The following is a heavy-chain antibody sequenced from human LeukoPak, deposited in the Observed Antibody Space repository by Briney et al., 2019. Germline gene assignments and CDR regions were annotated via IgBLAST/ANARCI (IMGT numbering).Heavy chain of an antibody. J-gene: IGHJ6*02. V-gene: IGHV3-33*01. CDR1: GFTFSSYG. CDR2: IWYDGSNK. Sequence: GRSLRLSCAASGFTFSSYGMHWVRQAPGKGLEWVAVIWYDGSNKYYADSVKGRFTISRDNSKSTLYLQMNSLRAEDTAVYYCARDVLWFGEYYYYGMDVWGQGTTVTVSS. CDR3: ARDVLWFGEYYYYGMDV. D-gene: IGHD3-10*01.